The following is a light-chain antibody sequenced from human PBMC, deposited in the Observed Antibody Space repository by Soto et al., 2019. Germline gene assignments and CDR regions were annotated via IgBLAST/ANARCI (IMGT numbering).Light chain of an antibody. CDR3: HQYGYGVDT. V-gene: IGKV3-20*01. J-gene: IGKJ2*01. CDR1: QSVRNNS. CDR2: LTS. Sequence: EIVLTQSPGTLSLSPGERATLSCRATQSVRNNSLAWYQQHPGQAPRLLIFLTSSRATGIPDRFIGSGSGTDFTLTISRLEPEDSAVYICHQYGYGVDTFGQGTSLEIK.